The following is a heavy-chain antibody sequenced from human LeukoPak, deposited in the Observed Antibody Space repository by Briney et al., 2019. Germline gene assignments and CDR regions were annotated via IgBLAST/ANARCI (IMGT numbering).Heavy chain of an antibody. Sequence: SVKVSCKASGGTFSSYAISWVRQAPGQGLEWMGGIIPIFGTANYAQKFQGRVTITADESTSTAYMELSSLRSEDTAVYYCVRVLVLHDYGDYGFDYWGQGTLVTVSS. J-gene: IGHJ4*02. V-gene: IGHV1-69*13. CDR3: VRVLVLHDYGDYGFDY. CDR2: IIPIFGTA. CDR1: GGTFSSYA. D-gene: IGHD4-17*01.